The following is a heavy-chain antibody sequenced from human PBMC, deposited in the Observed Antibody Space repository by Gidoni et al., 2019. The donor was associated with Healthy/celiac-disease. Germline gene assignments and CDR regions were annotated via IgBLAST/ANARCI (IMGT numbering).Heavy chain of an antibody. Sequence: QVQLQQSGPGLVKPSQTLSLTCAISWDSVSSNSAAWNWIMQSTSRGLEWLGRTYYRSKWYNDYAVSVKSRITINPDTSKNQFSLQLNSVPPEDTAVYYCAREGSSGYYYNVDWFDPWGQGTLVTVSS. V-gene: IGHV6-1*01. J-gene: IGHJ5*02. D-gene: IGHD3-22*01. CDR3: AREGSSGYYYNVDWFDP. CDR2: TYYRSKWYN. CDR1: WDSVSSNSAA.